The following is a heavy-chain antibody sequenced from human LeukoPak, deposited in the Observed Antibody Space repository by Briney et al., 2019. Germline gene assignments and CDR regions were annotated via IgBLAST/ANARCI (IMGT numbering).Heavy chain of an antibody. J-gene: IGHJ4*02. CDR3: ARAHSGYDSAVDC. Sequence: GRSLRLSCAASGFTFSCYGMHWVRQAPGKGLVWGAVIWYDGSNKYYADSVKGRFTISKDNSKNTLYLQMNSLRAEDTAVYYCARAHSGYDSAVDCWGQGTLVTVST. CDR1: GFTFSCYG. CDR2: IWYDGSNK. D-gene: IGHD5-12*01. V-gene: IGHV3-33*01.